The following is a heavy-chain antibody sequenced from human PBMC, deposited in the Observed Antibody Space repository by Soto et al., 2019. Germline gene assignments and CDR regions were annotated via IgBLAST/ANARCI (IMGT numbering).Heavy chain of an antibody. Sequence: QVQLQESGPGLVKPSQTLSLTCTVSGGSISSGDYYWSWIRQPPGKGLEWIGYIYYSGSTYYNPSEETRVTLSEDKSRNQFSRKRSDVTAEYRAGYYWAGGGKGGTADYDYVWGSPLGIYGMDVWGQGTTVTVSS. CDR2: IYYSGST. J-gene: IGHJ6*02. CDR1: GGSISSGDYY. V-gene: IGHV4-30-4*01. D-gene: IGHD3-16*01. CDR3: AGGGKGGTADYDYVWGSPLGIYGMDV.